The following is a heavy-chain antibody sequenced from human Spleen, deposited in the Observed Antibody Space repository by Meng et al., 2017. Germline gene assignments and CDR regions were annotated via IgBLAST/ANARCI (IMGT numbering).Heavy chain of an antibody. D-gene: IGHD2/OR15-2a*01. Sequence: EEQLVESGGGLVQPGGSVRLSCAASGFTFSRYWFHWVRQVPGQGLVWVSRIDTGGGTTDYADSVRGRFTIYRDNGENTLYLQMNSLRVEDTGVYYCGRDLGGFYGAWGRGALVTVSS. CDR1: GFTFSRYW. CDR3: GRDLGGFYGA. V-gene: IGHV3-74*01. J-gene: IGHJ5*02. CDR2: IDTGGGTT.